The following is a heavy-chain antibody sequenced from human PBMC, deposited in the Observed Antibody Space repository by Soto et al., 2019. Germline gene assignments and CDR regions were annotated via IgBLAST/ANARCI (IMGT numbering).Heavy chain of an antibody. CDR2: IYSGGST. D-gene: IGHD6-13*01. J-gene: IGHJ4*02. Sequence: GGSLRLSCAASGFTVSSNYMSWVRQAPGKGLEWVSVIYSGGSTYYADSVKGRFTISRHNSKNTLYLQMNSLRAEDTAVYYCARAPDSSSWRAFDYWGQGTLVTVSS. V-gene: IGHV3-53*04. CDR1: GFTVSSNY. CDR3: ARAPDSSSWRAFDY.